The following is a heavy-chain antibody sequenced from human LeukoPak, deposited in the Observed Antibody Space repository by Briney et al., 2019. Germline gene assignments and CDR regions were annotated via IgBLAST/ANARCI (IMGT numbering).Heavy chain of an antibody. V-gene: IGHV3-11*04. D-gene: IGHD2-21*01. CDR1: GFSFSDYY. J-gene: IGHJ4*02. CDR2: ISSHGSSI. CDR3: ARDLHCGGDCYPLTY. Sequence: PGGSLRLSCAASGFSFSDYYVIWIRQAPGRGLEYVSYISSHGSSIHYADSVKGRFTISRDNANNSLFLQMNSLRAEDTAVYYCARDLHCGGDCYPLTYWGQGTLVTVSS.